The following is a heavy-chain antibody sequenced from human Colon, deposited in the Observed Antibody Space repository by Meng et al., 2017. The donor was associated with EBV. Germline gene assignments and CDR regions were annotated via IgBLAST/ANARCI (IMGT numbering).Heavy chain of an antibody. CDR1: GGSSGSGNYY. Sequence: QGRLQRLGPGPVGPPQTLSPTCTLSGGSSGSGNYYWSWIRQPPGKGLEWIGYIHHSGSAYYNPSLKSRVSISVDTSKSQFSLNLNSMTAADTAVYYCVSFDHIPRRNYFDYWGQGTLVTVSS. CDR3: VSFDHIPRRNYFDY. CDR2: IHHSGSA. J-gene: IGHJ4*02. D-gene: IGHD2-21*01. V-gene: IGHV4-30-4*01.